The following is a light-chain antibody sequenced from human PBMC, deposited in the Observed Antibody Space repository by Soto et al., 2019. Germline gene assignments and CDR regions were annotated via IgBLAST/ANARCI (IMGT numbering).Light chain of an antibody. CDR1: ASNIGSFV. CDR2: NYN. J-gene: IGLJ2*01. Sequence: QSVLTQPPSASGTPGQRVTISCSGSASNIGSFVVTWYRQLPGSTPKLLIYNYNFSPSGVPDRFSGSRSGTSASLAISALQSEDEDDDYCATWYDSLQDVVFGRGTKLTVL. V-gene: IGLV1-44*01. CDR3: ATWYDSLQDVV.